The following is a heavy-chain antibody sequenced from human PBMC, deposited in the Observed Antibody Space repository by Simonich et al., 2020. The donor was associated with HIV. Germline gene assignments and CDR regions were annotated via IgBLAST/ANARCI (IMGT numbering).Heavy chain of an antibody. J-gene: IGHJ6*03. CDR1: GGSFSGYD. V-gene: IGHV4-34*01. Sequence: QVQLQQWGAGLLKPSETLSLTCAVYGGSFSGYDWSWIRQPPGKGLEGIGEINDSGRPTYNPALKRRVTISVDTSKNQFSLELTSVTAADTALYYCARESPVRDGYNYYYFHYYMDVWGKGTTVTVSS. CDR2: INDSGRP. CDR3: ARESPVRDGYNYYYFHYYMDV. D-gene: IGHD1-1*01.